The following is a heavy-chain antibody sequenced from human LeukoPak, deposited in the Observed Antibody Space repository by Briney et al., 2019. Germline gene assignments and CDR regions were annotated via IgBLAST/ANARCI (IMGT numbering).Heavy chain of an antibody. V-gene: IGHV1-2*02. CDR3: ARDMLIRGSFWSANRYFDY. D-gene: IGHD3-3*01. Sequence: GASVKVSCKASGYTFTSYGISWVRQAPGQGLEWMGWINPNSGGTNYAQKFQGRVTMTRDTSISTAYMELSRLRSDDTAVYYCARDMLIRGSFWSANRYFDYWGQGTLVTVSS. CDR1: GYTFTSYG. CDR2: INPNSGGT. J-gene: IGHJ4*02.